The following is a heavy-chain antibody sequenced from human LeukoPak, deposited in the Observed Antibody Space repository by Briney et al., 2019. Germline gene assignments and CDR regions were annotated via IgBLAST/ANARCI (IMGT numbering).Heavy chain of an antibody. CDR3: TRGWGPPMSVNLFDF. Sequence: ASVKVSCKASGYTFTGYYLHWVRRAPGQGREWMGWINPNSGGTNYAQKFQGRVTMTRDTSSTTAYMELSRLTSDDTAVYYCTRGWGPPMSVNLFDFWGQGTLVTVSS. D-gene: IGHD1-14*01. V-gene: IGHV1-2*02. J-gene: IGHJ4*02. CDR2: INPNSGGT. CDR1: GYTFTGYY.